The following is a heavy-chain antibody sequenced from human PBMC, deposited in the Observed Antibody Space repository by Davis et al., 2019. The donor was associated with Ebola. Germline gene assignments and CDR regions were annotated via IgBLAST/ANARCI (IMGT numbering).Heavy chain of an antibody. Sequence: SETLSLTCTVSGGSISSSSYYWGWIRQPPGKGLEWIGEINHSGSTNYNPSLKSRVTISVDTSKNQFSLKLSSVTAADTAVYYCARGSSSWLYYGMDVWGQGTTVTVSS. J-gene: IGHJ6*02. V-gene: IGHV4-39*07. CDR2: INHSGST. CDR3: ARGSSSWLYYGMDV. CDR1: GGSISSSSYY. D-gene: IGHD6-13*01.